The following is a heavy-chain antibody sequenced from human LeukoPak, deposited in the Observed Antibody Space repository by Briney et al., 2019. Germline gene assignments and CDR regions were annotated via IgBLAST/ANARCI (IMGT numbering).Heavy chain of an antibody. Sequence: PGGSLRLSCTASGFTSSSYTMSWVRQAPGEGLEWLSAINGRGITYYAGSVKGRFTISRDNSENTLYLQMNSLTVDDTAVYFCAKERQTGDYFTSDYWGQGTLVTVSS. J-gene: IGHJ4*02. V-gene: IGHV3-23*01. CDR2: INGRGIT. CDR3: AKERQTGDYFTSDY. CDR1: GFTSSSYT. D-gene: IGHD4-17*01.